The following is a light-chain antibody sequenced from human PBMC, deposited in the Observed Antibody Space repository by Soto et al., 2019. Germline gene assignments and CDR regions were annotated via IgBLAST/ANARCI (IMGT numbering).Light chain of an antibody. J-gene: IGKJ1*01. CDR2: DAS. Sequence: MVMTQSTAPLSVFPGQRSTLSSPAPQSVSSKLAWYQQRPGQAPRLLIHDASSRATGIPDRFSGSGSGTDFTLTISRLEPEDFAVYYCQQYGGSPRTFGQGTKVDIK. CDR1: QSVSSK. CDR3: QQYGGSPRT. V-gene: IGKV3-20*01.